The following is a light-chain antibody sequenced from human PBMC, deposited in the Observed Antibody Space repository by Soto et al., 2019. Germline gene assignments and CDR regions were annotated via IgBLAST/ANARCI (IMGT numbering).Light chain of an antibody. J-gene: IGKJ1*01. CDR2: DAS. CDR1: QSISSW. Sequence: DIQMTQSPSTLSASVGDRVTITCRASQSISSWLAWYQQKPGKAPKLLIYDASSLESGVPSRFSGSGSGTEFTLTISSLQPDDFATYYCQQYKSDPWTFGQGTKVEI. CDR3: QQYKSDPWT. V-gene: IGKV1-5*01.